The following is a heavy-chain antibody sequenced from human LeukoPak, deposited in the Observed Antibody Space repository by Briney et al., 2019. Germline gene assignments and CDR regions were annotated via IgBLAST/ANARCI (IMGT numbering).Heavy chain of an antibody. V-gene: IGHV1-58*01. CDR3: ATDDVTTGTKTALGY. D-gene: IGHD1-1*01. Sequence: GASVKVSCKASGFTFTSSAAQRVRQARGQGLEWIGWIVVGSGNTNYAQKFQERVTINRDMSTSTAYMELSSLRSEDTAVYYCATDDVTTGTKTALGYWGQGTLVTVSS. CDR2: IVVGSGNT. J-gene: IGHJ4*02. CDR1: GFTFTSSA.